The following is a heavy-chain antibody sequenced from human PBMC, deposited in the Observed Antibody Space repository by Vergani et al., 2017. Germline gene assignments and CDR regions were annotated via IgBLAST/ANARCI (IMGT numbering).Heavy chain of an antibody. Sequence: QVPLVESGAGLVKPGGSLRLSCAASGFTFSDQYMSWVRQAPGKGLEWISYMSSGDSIYYADSVKGRFTVSRDNTKNTLYLQMNSLRAEDTAVYYCARETDTGSSVSYNYYAMDVWGQGTTVSVSS. CDR1: GFTFSDQY. CDR3: ARETDTGSSVSYNYYAMDV. J-gene: IGHJ6*02. CDR2: MSSGDSI. D-gene: IGHD1-1*01. V-gene: IGHV3-11*04.